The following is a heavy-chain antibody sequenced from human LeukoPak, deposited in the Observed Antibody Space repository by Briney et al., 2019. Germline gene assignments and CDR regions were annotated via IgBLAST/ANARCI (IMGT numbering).Heavy chain of an antibody. D-gene: IGHD3-16*01. CDR1: GGTFSSYA. CDR2: IIPIFGTA. CDR3: ARTSGSSLGYFQH. V-gene: IGHV1-69*13. Sequence: SEKVSCKASGGTFSSYAISWVRQAPGQGLEWMGGIIPIFGTANYAQKFQGRVSITADESTSTAYMELSSLRSEDTAVYYCARTSGSSLGYFQHWGQGTLVTVSS. J-gene: IGHJ1*01.